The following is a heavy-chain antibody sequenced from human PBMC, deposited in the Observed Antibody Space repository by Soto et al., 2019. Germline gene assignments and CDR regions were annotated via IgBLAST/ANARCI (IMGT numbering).Heavy chain of an antibody. Sequence: SDTLCLTCSVAGDSISTVEYFWAWIRQPPGQGLECIGYMYRSATTYFNPSFEGRVASSLDTSKSQFSLNVTSVTAADTAVYFCARGRYCLTGRCFPNWFESWGQGALV. V-gene: IGHV4-30-4*02. D-gene: IGHD2-15*01. CDR1: GDSISTVEYF. J-gene: IGHJ5*01. CDR2: MYRSATT. CDR3: ARGRYCLTGRCFPNWFES.